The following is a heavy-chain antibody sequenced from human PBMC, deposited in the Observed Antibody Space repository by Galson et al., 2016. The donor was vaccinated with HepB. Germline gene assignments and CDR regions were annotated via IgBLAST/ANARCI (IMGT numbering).Heavy chain of an antibody. CDR3: AKDPNGDYIGAYVS. D-gene: IGHD4-17*01. CDR2: ISGSGNSI. V-gene: IGHV3-23*01. Sequence: SLRLSCAASGLTLSSYAVTWVRQAPGKGLEWVSTISGSGNSILYGDSVKGRFTISRDNSKNIVYLQMNSLRAEDTALYYCAKDPNGDYIGAYVSWGQGTLVTVSS. CDR1: GLTLSSYA. J-gene: IGHJ5*02.